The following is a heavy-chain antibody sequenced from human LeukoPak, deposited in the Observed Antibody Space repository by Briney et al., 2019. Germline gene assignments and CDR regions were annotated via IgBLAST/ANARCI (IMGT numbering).Heavy chain of an antibody. CDR2: MYSSRSN. J-gene: IGHJ4*02. CDR3: ARSGSGYLRYYFDY. D-gene: IGHD5-12*01. CDR1: GGSISSSSYC. Sequence: SETLSLTCTVSGGSISSSSYCWGWIRQPPGKGLEWIGSMYSSRSNYYNPSLKSRVTISVDTSKNQFSLKLSSVTAADTAVYYCARSGSGYLRYYFDYWGQGTLVTVSS. V-gene: IGHV4-39*07.